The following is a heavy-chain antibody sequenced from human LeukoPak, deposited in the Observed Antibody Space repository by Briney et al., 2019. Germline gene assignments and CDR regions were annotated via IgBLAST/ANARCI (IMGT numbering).Heavy chain of an antibody. CDR1: GFTFNSYA. D-gene: IGHD1-26*01. CDR2: ISGSGGGT. V-gene: IGHV3-23*01. Sequence: SGGSLRLSCAASGFTFNSYAMSWVRQAPEKGLEWVATISGSGGGTYYADSVKGRFTISRDNSKNTLYLQINSLRAEATAVYYCAKDLGRCRNNYFDYWGQGTLVTVSS. CDR3: AKDLGRCRNNYFDY. J-gene: IGHJ4*02.